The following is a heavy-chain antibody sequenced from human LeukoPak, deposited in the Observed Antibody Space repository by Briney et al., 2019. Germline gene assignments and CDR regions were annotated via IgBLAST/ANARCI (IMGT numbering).Heavy chain of an antibody. Sequence: ASVKVSCKASGYTFTSYGISWVRQAPGQGLEWMGWISAYNVNTNYAQKLQGRVTVTTDTSTSTAYMELRSLRSDDTAVYYRARGYSSGWSIGSGYWGQGTLVTVSS. CDR3: ARGYSSGWSIGSGY. J-gene: IGHJ4*02. CDR1: GYTFTSYG. D-gene: IGHD6-19*01. V-gene: IGHV1-18*01. CDR2: ISAYNVNT.